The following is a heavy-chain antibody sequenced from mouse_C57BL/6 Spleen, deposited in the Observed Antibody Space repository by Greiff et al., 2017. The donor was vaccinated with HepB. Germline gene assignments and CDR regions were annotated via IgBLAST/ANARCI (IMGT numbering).Heavy chain of an antibody. D-gene: IGHD1-1*01. V-gene: IGHV1-50*01. CDR1: GYTFTSYW. CDR3: ARGVRYPYYFDY. Sequence: VQLQQSGAELVKPGASVKLSCKASGYTFTSYWMQWVKQRPGQGLEWIGEIDPSDSYTNYNQKFKGKATLTVDTSSSTAYMQLSSLTSEDSAVYYCARGVRYPYYFDYWGQGTTLTVSS. CDR2: IDPSDSYT. J-gene: IGHJ2*01.